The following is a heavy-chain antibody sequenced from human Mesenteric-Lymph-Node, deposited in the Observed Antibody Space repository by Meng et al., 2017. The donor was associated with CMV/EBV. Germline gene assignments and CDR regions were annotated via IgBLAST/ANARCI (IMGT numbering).Heavy chain of an antibody. CDR1: GFTFSSYW. D-gene: IGHD2-2*01. J-gene: IGHJ4*02. CDR2: IKQDGSEK. V-gene: IGHV3-7*01. CDR3: ARVGSTSYQAFDY. Sequence: ETLSLTCAASGFTFSSYWMSWVRQAPGKGLEWVANIKQDGSEKYYVDSVKGRFTISRDNAKNSLYLQMNSLRAEDTAVYYCARVGSTSYQAFDYWGQGTLVTVSS.